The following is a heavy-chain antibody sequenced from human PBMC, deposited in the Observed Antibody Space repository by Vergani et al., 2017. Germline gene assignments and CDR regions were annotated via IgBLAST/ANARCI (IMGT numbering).Heavy chain of an antibody. CDR2: IHPGDSDT. CDR1: GYSFTSYW. V-gene: IGHV5-51*01. CDR3: ARQQYYYESSGYHGNFDY. D-gene: IGHD3-22*01. J-gene: IGHJ4*02. Sequence: EVQLVQSGAEVKKPGESLKISCKCSGYSFTSYWIGWVRQMPGKGLEWMGIIHPGDSDTRYSPSFQGQVTISADKSISTVYLQWSSLKASDTAMYYCARQQYYYESSGYHGNFDYWGQGTLVTVSS.